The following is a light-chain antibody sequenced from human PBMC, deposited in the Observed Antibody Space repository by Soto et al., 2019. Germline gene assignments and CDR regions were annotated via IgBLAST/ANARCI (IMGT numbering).Light chain of an antibody. CDR1: QSISVN. V-gene: IGKV3-11*01. J-gene: IGKJ5*01. CDR3: QQRSNWPRVT. CDR2: DAS. Sequence: IVLTQSPGTLSLSPWDRATLSCRASQSISVNLAWYQHKPGQTPRLLIYDASTRATGTPARFSGSGSGTEFTLTIVSLQPEDFAVYYCQQRSNWPRVTFGQGTRLEIK.